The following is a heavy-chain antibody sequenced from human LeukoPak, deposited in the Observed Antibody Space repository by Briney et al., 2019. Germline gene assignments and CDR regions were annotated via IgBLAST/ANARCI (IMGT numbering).Heavy chain of an antibody. D-gene: IGHD1-26*01. CDR2: INPSGGST. V-gene: IGHV1-46*01. CDR1: GYTVTELS. CDR3: ATDPIVGATD. J-gene: IGHJ4*02. Sequence: ASVKVSCKVSGYTVTELSMHWVRQAPGQGLEWMGIINPSGGSTSYAQKFQGRVTMTRDMSTSTVYMELSSLRSEDTAVYYCATDPIVGATDWGQGTLVTVSS.